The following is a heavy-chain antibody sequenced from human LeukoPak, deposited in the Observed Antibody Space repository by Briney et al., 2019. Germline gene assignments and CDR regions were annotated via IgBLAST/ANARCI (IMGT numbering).Heavy chain of an antibody. J-gene: IGHJ4*02. V-gene: IGHV4-59*01. CDR1: GGSISSYY. Sequence: SETLSLTCTVSGGSISSYYWSWIRQPPGKGLEWIGYIYYSGSTNYNPSLKSRVTISVDTSKNQFSLKLSSVTAADTAVYYCARGAPIFGVVGDPGGINYWGQGTLVTVSS. CDR2: IYYSGST. D-gene: IGHD3-3*01. CDR3: ARGAPIFGVVGDPGGINY.